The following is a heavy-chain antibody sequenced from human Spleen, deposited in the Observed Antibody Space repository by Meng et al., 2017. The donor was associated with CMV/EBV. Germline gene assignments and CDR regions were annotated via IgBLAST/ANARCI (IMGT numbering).Heavy chain of an antibody. CDR1: GYTFTDYY. V-gene: IGHV1-2*02. CDR3: ARDPQVTGDLYFDY. J-gene: IGHJ4*02. Sequence: ASVKVSCKASGYTFTDYYIHWERQAPGQGLEWMGWINPNSGGTNYVQKFQGRVTMTRDTSVSTAYMELSRLRSDDTAVYYCARDPQVTGDLYFDYWGQGTLVTVSS. CDR2: INPNSGGT. D-gene: IGHD7-27*01.